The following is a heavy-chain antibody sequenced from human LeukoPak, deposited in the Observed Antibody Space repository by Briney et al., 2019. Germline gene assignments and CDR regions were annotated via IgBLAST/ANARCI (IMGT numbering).Heavy chain of an antibody. CDR2: ITGDGSST. D-gene: IGHD3-10*01. CDR1: GFTFSSYA. CDR3: AKPRARANYGSGKPSYMDV. J-gene: IGHJ6*03. Sequence: GGSLRLSCAASGFTFSSYAMSWARQAPGKGLVWVSRITGDGSSTSYADSVKGRFTISRDNSKNTLYLQMNSLRAEDTAVYYCAKPRARANYGSGKPSYMDVWGKGTTVTVSS. V-gene: IGHV3-23*01.